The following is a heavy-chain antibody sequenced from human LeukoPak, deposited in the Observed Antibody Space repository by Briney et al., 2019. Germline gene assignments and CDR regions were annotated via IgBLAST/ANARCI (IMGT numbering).Heavy chain of an antibody. D-gene: IGHD1-1*01. V-gene: IGHV4-34*01. CDR3: ARGMNGWVL. CDR2: INHSGST. Sequence: SQTLSLTCAVYGGSFSGYYWSWIRQPPGKGLEWIGEINHSGSTNYNPSLKSRVTISVDTSKNQFSLKLSSVTAADTAVYYCARGMNGWVLWGQGTLVTVSS. CDR1: GGSFSGYY. J-gene: IGHJ4*02.